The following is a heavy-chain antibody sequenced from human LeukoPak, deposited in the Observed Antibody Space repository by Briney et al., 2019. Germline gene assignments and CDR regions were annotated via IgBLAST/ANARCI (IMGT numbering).Heavy chain of an antibody. J-gene: IGHJ4*02. V-gene: IGHV3-7*01. D-gene: IGHD2-2*01. CDR2: IIQDGSAQ. CDR1: GFTFSSSW. Sequence: PGGSLRLCCAASGFTFSSSWMSWVRQAPGKGLGWVANIIQDGSAQYYVDSVKGRFTISRDNADNSLYLQMNSLRAEDTAVYYCAIDLFSCSSTSCYVYWGRGTLVTVSS. CDR3: AIDLFSCSSTSCYVY.